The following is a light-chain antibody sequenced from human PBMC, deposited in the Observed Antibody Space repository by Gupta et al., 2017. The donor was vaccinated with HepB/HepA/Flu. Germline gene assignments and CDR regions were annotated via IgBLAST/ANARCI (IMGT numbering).Light chain of an antibody. CDR3: WQCLEFPYT. V-gene: IGKV2-40*01. Sequence: DIVMTQTPLSLPVTPGEPASISCRASQSLLNSDDGNTYLDWYLQKPGQSPQLLIYKTSSRASGVPDRVSGSGSGTDFTLKISWVEAEDVGVYYCWQCLEFPYTFGHGTKMEI. CDR1: QSLLNSDDGNTY. J-gene: IGKJ2*01. CDR2: KTS.